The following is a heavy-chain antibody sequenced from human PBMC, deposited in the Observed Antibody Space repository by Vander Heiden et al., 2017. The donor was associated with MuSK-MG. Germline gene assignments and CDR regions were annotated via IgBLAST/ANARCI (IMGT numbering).Heavy chain of an antibody. J-gene: IGHJ4*02. D-gene: IGHD3-3*01. CDR3: ASEHYDFWSGYYNSDY. CDR2: IYYSGRT. Sequence: QLQLQEAGGGLVKPSESPSLTCTVPGGASGSSSYYWGWSRQPPGKGLEWIGSIYYSGRTYYNPSLKSRVTISVDTSKNQFSLKLSSVTAADTAVYYCASEHYDFWSGYYNSDYWGQGTLVTVSS. CDR1: GGASGSSSYY. V-gene: IGHV4-39*07.